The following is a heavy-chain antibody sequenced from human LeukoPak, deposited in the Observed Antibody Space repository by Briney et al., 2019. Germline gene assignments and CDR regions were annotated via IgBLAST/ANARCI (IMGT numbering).Heavy chain of an antibody. CDR2: ISYDGSNK. D-gene: IGHD3-16*02. J-gene: IGHJ3*01. CDR3: ARDIELST. CDR1: GFTFSRYA. V-gene: IGHV3-30-3*01. Sequence: GGSLRLSCAASGFTFSRYAMHWVRQAPGKGLEWVALISYDGSNKYYADSVKGRFTISRDNSKNTLYLQMNSLRAEDTAIYYCARDIELSTWGLGTMVTVSS.